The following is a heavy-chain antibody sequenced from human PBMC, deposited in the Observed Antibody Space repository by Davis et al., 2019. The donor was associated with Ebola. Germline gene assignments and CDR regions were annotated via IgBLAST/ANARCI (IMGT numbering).Heavy chain of an antibody. D-gene: IGHD6-13*01. V-gene: IGHV4-61*01. CDR3: ARRGTSSWYAGWFDP. CDR2: IYYSGST. Sequence: MPSETLSLTCTVSGGSVSSGYYYWSWVRQPPGKGLEWIWYIYYSGSTKNNPSLKSRVTISVDTSKNQFSLKLSSVTAADTAMYYCARRGTSSWYAGWFDPWGQGTLVTVSS. J-gene: IGHJ5*02. CDR1: GGSVSSGYYY.